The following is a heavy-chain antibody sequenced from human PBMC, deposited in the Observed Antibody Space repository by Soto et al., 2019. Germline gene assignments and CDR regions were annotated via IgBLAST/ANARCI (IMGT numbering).Heavy chain of an antibody. J-gene: IGHJ3*02. V-gene: IGHV4-4*07. Sequence: QVQLQESGPGLVKPSETLSLTCSVSGDFINNYYWAWIRQPAGGGLEWIGRIYTTGNTDYNPSLKSRLTMPVDTSKRQFSLKLSAVTAADTALYYCARPMVRGVINAFDIWGQGTMVTVSS. D-gene: IGHD3-10*01. CDR1: GDFINNYY. CDR3: ARPMVRGVINAFDI. CDR2: IYTTGNT.